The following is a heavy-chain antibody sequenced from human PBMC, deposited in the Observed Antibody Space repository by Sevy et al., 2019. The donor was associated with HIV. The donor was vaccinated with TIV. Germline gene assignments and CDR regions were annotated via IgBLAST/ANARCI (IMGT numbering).Heavy chain of an antibody. CDR2: IKQDESEK. CDR3: ARGNSGSFDY. J-gene: IGHJ4*02. D-gene: IGHD3-22*01. Sequence: GGSLRLSCAASGFTFSTCWMHWVRQAPGKGLEWVANIKQDESEKYYVASVKGRFTISRDNAKNSLYPQMNSLRPGDTAVYYYARGNSGSFDYWGQGTLVTVSS. V-gene: IGHV3-7*04. CDR1: GFTFSTCW.